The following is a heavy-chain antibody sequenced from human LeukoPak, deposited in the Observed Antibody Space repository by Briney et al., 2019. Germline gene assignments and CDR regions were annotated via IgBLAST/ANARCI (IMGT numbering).Heavy chain of an antibody. CDR3: ARASWDCSSTSCYVLYNWFDP. J-gene: IGHJ5*02. Sequence: GASVKLSCTASGGTFSSYAISWVRQAPGQGLEWMGGIIPIFGTANYAQKFQGRVTITADKSTSTAYMELSSLRSEDTAVYCCARASWDCSSTSCYVLYNWFDPWGQGTLVTVSS. D-gene: IGHD2-2*01. CDR1: GGTFSSYA. CDR2: IIPIFGTA. V-gene: IGHV1-69*06.